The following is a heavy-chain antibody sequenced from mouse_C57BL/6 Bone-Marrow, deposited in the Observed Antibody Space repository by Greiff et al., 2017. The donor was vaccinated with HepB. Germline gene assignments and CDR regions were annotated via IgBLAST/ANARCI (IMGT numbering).Heavy chain of an antibody. V-gene: IGHV1-61*01. J-gene: IGHJ2*01. CDR1: GYTFTSYW. CDR2: IYPSDSET. CDR3: ARLWVFDY. Sequence: QVQLQQPGAELVRPGSSVKLSCKASGYTFTSYWMDWVKQRPGQGLEWIGNIYPSDSETHYNQKFKDKATLTVDKSSSTAYMQLSSLTSEDSAVYYCARLWVFDYWGQGTTLTVSS. D-gene: IGHD4-1*01.